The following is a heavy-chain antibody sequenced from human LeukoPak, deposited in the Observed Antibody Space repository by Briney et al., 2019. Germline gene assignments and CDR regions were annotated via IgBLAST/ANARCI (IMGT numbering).Heavy chain of an antibody. V-gene: IGHV5-51*01. Sequence: PGESLKISCKGSGYSFTSYWIGWVRQMPGKGLEWMGIIYPGDSDTRYSPSFQGQVTISADKSISTAYLQWSSLKASDTAMYYCARGLPAAMLGYYGMDVWGQGTTVTVSS. CDR2: IYPGDSDT. CDR1: GYSFTSYW. D-gene: IGHD2-2*01. J-gene: IGHJ6*02. CDR3: ARGLPAAMLGYYGMDV.